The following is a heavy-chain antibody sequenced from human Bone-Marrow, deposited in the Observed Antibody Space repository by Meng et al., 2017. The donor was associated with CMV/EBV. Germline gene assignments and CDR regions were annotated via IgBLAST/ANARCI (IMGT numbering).Heavy chain of an antibody. CDR1: GGSFSDYS. V-gene: IGHV4-34*01. CDR3: VRGPTGSGRSVDL. CDR2: INHRGTT. J-gene: IGHJ5*02. Sequence: CSVYGGSFSDYSLTWIRRPPGKGLEWIGEINHRGTTDYNPSLKSRVTISVDTSRGQVSLTLRSVSAADMGIYYCVRGPTGSGRSVDLWGQGTLVTVSS. D-gene: IGHD6-19*01.